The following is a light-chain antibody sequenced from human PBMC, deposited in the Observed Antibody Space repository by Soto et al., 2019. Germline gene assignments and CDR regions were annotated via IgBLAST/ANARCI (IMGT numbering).Light chain of an antibody. CDR2: VAS. CDR3: QQYNNWPYT. CDR1: QSVSSN. Sequence: EIVMTQSPATLSVSPGERATLSCRANQSVSSNLAWYQQKPGQAPRLLIYVASTRATGIPARFSGSGSGTEFTLTISSLQSEDFAVYYCQQYNNWPYTFGQGTKLEIK. J-gene: IGKJ2*01. V-gene: IGKV3-15*01.